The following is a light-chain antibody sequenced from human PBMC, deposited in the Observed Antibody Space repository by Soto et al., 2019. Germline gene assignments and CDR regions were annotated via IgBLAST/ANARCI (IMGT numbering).Light chain of an antibody. CDR1: QGIRNY. CDR2: AAS. J-gene: IGKJ5*01. CDR3: QKYNSVIT. Sequence: DIQMTQSPSSLSASVGDRVTITCRASQGIRNYLAWYQQKPGKVPKLLIYAASTLQSGVPSRFSGSGSGTDSTLTISSLQPEDVATYYCQKYNSVITFGQGTRLEIK. V-gene: IGKV1-27*01.